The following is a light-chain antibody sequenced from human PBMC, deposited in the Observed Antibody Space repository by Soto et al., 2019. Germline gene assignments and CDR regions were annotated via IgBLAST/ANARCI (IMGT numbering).Light chain of an antibody. CDR3: QQYYSTPPT. Sequence: DIVMTQSPDSLAVSLGERATINCKSSQSVLYSSNNKNYLAWYQQKSGQPPKLLIYWASTRGSGVPDRFSGSGSGTDFALTISSLQAEDVAVYYCQQYYSTPPTFGQGTKVEIK. J-gene: IGKJ1*01. V-gene: IGKV4-1*01. CDR2: WAS. CDR1: QSVLYSSNNKNY.